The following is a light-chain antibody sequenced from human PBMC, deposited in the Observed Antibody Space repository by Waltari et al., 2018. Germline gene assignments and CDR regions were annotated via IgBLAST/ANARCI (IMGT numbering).Light chain of an antibody. CDR1: SNDVGGYDY. CDR3: SSYTRSDTLV. Sequence: QSALTQPASVSGAPGQSITISCTGTSNDVGGYDYVSWFQQHPAKAPKLRIYGVTNRPSGVSNRFFGSKSGNTASLTISGLQAEDEADYYCSSYTRSDTLVFGGGTRLTVL. J-gene: IGLJ3*02. V-gene: IGLV2-14*01. CDR2: GVT.